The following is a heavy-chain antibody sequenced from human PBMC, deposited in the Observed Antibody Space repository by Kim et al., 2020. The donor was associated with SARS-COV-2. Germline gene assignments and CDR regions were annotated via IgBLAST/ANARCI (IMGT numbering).Heavy chain of an antibody. CDR1: GFIFFKYR. V-gene: IGHV3-30*04. J-gene: IGHJ4*02. CDR2: ISYDGSDQ. D-gene: IGHD5-18*01. Sequence: GGSLRLSCAASGFIFFKYRMHWVRQAPGKGLEWVAVISYDGSDQNHADSVKGRFTVSRDNSKNTLFLQMGSRRGEDTAVYYCARSRDSRGYDYGSIAEVDYWGQGTQVTVSS. CDR3: ARSRDSRGYDYGSIAEVDY.